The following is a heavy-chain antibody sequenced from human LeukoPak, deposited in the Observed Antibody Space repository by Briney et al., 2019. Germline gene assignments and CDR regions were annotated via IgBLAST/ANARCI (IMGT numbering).Heavy chain of an antibody. V-gene: IGHV3-11*01. D-gene: IGHD6-13*01. CDR1: RFSFKDYY. CDR2: INVNGGGM. Sequence: GGSLRLSCAASRFSFKDYYFRWIRQAPGKGLEWVSFINVNGGGMYYADFVKGRFTISRDNAKSSLYLEMNSLRVEDTAVYYCARGPRILAAGSYYFDYSGQGSLVTVSS. CDR3: ARGPRILAAGSYYFDY. J-gene: IGHJ4*02.